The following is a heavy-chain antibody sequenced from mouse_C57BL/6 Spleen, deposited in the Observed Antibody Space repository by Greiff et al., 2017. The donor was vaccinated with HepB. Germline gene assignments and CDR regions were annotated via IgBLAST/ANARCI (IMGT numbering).Heavy chain of an antibody. J-gene: IGHJ2*01. CDR3: ARDGYDGDFDY. CDR2: INPSSGYT. CDR1: GYTFTSYT. D-gene: IGHD2-2*01. V-gene: IGHV1-4*01. Sequence: QVQLQQSGAELARPGASVKMSCKASGYTFTSYTMHWVKQRPGQGLEWIGYINPSSGYTKYNQKFKDKATLTADKSSSTAYMQLSSLTSEDSAVYYCARDGYDGDFDYWGQGTTLTVSS.